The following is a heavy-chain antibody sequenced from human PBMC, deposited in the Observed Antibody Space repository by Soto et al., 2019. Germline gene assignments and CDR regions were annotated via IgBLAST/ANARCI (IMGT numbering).Heavy chain of an antibody. J-gene: IGHJ6*02. D-gene: IGHD6-13*01. Sequence: QVQLVESGGGVVQPGRSLRLSCAASGFTFSSYGMHWVRQAPGKGLEWVAVIWYDGSNKYYADSVKGRFTISRDNSKNTLYLQMNSLRAEDTAVYYCAREASSSWFPYYYYYGMDVWGQGTTVTVSS. CDR3: AREASSSWFPYYYYYGMDV. V-gene: IGHV3-33*01. CDR2: IWYDGSNK. CDR1: GFTFSSYG.